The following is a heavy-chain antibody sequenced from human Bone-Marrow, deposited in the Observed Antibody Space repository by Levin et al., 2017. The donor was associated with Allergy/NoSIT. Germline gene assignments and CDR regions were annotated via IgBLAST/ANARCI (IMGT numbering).Heavy chain of an antibody. CDR1: GFTFSDYY. V-gene: IGHV3-11*06. D-gene: IGHD6-25*01. CDR3: ARGSRLPDY. J-gene: IGHJ4*02. Sequence: PGGSLRLSCAASGFTFSDYYMSWIRQAPGKGLEWVSFISSSSSYTKYADSVKGRFTISRDNAKNSLYLQMSSLRVEDTAVYYCARGSRLPDYWGQGILVTVSS. CDR2: ISSSSSYT.